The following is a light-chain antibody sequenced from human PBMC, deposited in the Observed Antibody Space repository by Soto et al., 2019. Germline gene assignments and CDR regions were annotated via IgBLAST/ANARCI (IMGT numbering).Light chain of an antibody. CDR1: QQISSSH. CDR3: QHYSNSLIT. Sequence: EIVLTQSPGTLSLSPGERASLSCWASQQISSSHLAWYQQKPGQAPRLLIYSTSSRATGFPDRFSGSGSGTDFTLTISRLEPEDFAVYYCQHYSNSLITFGQGTRLEI. CDR2: STS. J-gene: IGKJ5*01. V-gene: IGKV3-20*01.